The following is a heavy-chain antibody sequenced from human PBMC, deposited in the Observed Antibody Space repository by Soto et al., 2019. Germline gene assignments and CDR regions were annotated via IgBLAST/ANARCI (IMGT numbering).Heavy chain of an antibody. CDR3: ARASGSYYYGMDV. CDR1: GGSISSSYW. CDR2: IYHSGST. Sequence: QVQLQESGPGLVKPSGTLSLTCAVSGGSISSSYWWSWVRQPPGKGLEWIGEIYHSGSTNYNTSLKSRVTISVDKSKNQFSLKVTSVTAADTAVYYCARASGSYYYGMDVWGQGTTVTVSS. J-gene: IGHJ6*02. V-gene: IGHV4-4*02.